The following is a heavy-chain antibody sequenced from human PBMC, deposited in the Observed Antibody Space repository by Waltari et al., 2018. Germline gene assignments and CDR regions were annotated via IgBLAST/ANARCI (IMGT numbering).Heavy chain of an antibody. V-gene: IGHV3-30*02. CDR1: GFTFSSSG. CDR2: IRYDGSNK. CDR3: ARGQVGFGY. Sequence: QVQLVESGGGVVQPGGSLRLSCAASGFTFSSSGMHWVRQAPGKGLEWVAFIRYDGSNKYYADSVKGRFTISRDNSKNTLYLQMNSLRAEDTAVYYCARGQVGFGYWGQGTLVTVSS. J-gene: IGHJ4*02.